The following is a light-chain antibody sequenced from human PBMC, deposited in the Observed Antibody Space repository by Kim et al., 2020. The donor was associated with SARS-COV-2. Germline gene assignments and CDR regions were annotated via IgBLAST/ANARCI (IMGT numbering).Light chain of an antibody. Sequence: SPGERATLSCRASQSVSNNFLSWFQQQPGQAPRLLIYAASTRAIGIPDRFSGSGSGTDFTLTISRLEPEDFAVYYCRQYGTSPFAFGPGTKVDIK. V-gene: IGKV3-20*01. CDR3: RQYGTSPFA. CDR2: AAS. CDR1: QSVSNNF. J-gene: IGKJ3*01.